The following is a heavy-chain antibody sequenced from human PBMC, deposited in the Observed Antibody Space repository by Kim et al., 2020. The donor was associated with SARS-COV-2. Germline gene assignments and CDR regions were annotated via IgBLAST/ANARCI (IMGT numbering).Heavy chain of an antibody. CDR1: GGSISSYY. CDR2: IYYSGST. V-gene: IGHV4-59*08. CDR3: ARPRGSSGWDYGMDV. J-gene: IGHJ6*02. D-gene: IGHD6-19*01. Sequence: SETLSLTCTVSGGSISSYYWSWIRQPPGKGLEWIGYIYYSGSTNYNPSLKSRVTISVDTSKNQFSLKLSSVTAADTAVYYCARPRGSSGWDYGMDVWGQGTTVTVSS.